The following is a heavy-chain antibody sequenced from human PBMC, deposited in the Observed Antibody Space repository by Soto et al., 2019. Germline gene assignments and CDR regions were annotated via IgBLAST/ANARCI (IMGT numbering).Heavy chain of an antibody. CDR1: GGSISSSSYY. V-gene: IGHV4-39*01. D-gene: IGHD6-19*01. Sequence: QLQLQESGPGLVKPSETLSLTCTVSGGSISSSSYYWGWIRQPPGKGLEWIGSIYYSGSTYYNPSLKGRVTISVDTSQTQFSLKLSSVTAADTAVYYCASQSQQWLVLGYFDYWGQGTLVTVSS. CDR3: ASQSQQWLVLGYFDY. CDR2: IYYSGST. J-gene: IGHJ4*02.